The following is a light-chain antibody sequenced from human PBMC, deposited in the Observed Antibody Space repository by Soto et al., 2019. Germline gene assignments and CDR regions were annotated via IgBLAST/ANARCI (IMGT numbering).Light chain of an antibody. V-gene: IGLV1-44*01. Sequence: QSVLTQPPSLSGTPGQRVTISCSGSSSNIAGNTVHWYQHLPGTAPKLLIYINDQRPSGVPGRFSASTSGTSASLAISGLHSYDEAYYYCATCADDLNAAVFGGGTQLTAL. CDR1: SSNIAGNT. CDR3: ATCADDLNAAV. J-gene: IGLJ7*02. CDR2: IND.